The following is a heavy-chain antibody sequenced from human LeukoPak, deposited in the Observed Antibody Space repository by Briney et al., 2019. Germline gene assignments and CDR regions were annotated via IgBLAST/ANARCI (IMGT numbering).Heavy chain of an antibody. CDR1: GFTFSDYV. Sequence: GESLRLSCAASGFTFSDYVMIWVRQAPGKWLEWVSGITASGDRTFYGDPVRGRVTMSRDNSKNTVYLQMNSLRVDDTAVYYCARRDIVVVVSASDYWGQGTLVTVSS. J-gene: IGHJ4*02. V-gene: IGHV3-23*02. D-gene: IGHD2-15*01. CDR3: ARRDIVVVVSASDY. CDR2: ITASGDRT.